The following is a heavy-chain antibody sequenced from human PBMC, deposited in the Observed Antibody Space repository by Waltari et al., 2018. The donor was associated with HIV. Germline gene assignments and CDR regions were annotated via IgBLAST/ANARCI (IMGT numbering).Heavy chain of an antibody. Sequence: QVQLRASGPGLVKPSATLSLTCTVSGSSITSYYWICIRQPPGRGLEWIGYVYFSGSTKYNPSLKSRVTISVDRSKNQFSLRVNSVTAADTAVYYCARQRQQPSVAWFDPWGQGALVTVSS. CDR1: GSSITSYY. CDR2: VYFSGST. D-gene: IGHD6-13*01. J-gene: IGHJ5*02. CDR3: ARQRQQPSVAWFDP. V-gene: IGHV4-59*01.